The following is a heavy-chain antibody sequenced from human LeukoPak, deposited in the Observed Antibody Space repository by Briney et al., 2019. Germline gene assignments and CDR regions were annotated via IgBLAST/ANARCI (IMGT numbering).Heavy chain of an antibody. J-gene: IGHJ4*02. CDR1: GFTFNYAW. V-gene: IGHV3-15*01. Sequence: GGSLRLSCRASGFTFNYAWMSWVRQAPGKGLEWIGRIKSKTDGETTNYAEPVRGRFTISRDDSKSAVYLQMNSLKIEDTAVYYCTTDLGTYYHGSQRLIPIDYWGQGTLVTVSS. CDR3: TTDLGTYYHGSQRLIPIDY. D-gene: IGHD3-10*01. CDR2: IKSKTDGETT.